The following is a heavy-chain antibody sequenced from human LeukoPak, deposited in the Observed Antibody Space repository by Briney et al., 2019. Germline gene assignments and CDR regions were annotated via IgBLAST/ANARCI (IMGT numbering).Heavy chain of an antibody. J-gene: IGHJ4*02. Sequence: PGGSLRLSCAASGFTFSSYSMNWVRQAPGKGLEWVSSISSSSTYIYYTDSMKGRFTISRDNAKNSLYLQMNSLRAEDTAVYYCARDSTRFDYWGQGTLVTVSS. CDR2: ISSSSTYI. CDR3: ARDSTRFDY. V-gene: IGHV3-21*01. CDR1: GFTFSSYS.